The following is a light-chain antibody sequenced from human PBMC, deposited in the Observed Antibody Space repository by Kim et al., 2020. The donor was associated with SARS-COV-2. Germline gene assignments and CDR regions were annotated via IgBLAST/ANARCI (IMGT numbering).Light chain of an antibody. CDR1: QSVSSTN. J-gene: IGKJ2*01. Sequence: LSPGERVTLSCRASQSVSSTNLAWYQQKPGQAPRLLIYGASSRASGIPDRFSGSGSETDFTLTISRLEPEDLAVYYCQQYGGFPYTFGQGSKLEI. CDR2: GAS. V-gene: IGKV3-20*01. CDR3: QQYGGFPYT.